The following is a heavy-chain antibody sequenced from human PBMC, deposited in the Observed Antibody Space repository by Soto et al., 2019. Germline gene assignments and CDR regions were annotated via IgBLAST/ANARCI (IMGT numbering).Heavy chain of an antibody. V-gene: IGHV3-23*01. CDR2: ISAGGGST. CDR3: ARDPGTNNYYYMDV. Sequence: PGGSLRLSCAASGVTFSIYAMSWVRQAPGKGLEWVSSISAGGGSTYSADSVKGRFTISRDNSKNTLYLQMNSLRAEDTAVYYCARDPGTNNYYYMDVWGKGTTVTVSS. CDR1: GVTFSIYA. D-gene: IGHD2-8*01. J-gene: IGHJ6*03.